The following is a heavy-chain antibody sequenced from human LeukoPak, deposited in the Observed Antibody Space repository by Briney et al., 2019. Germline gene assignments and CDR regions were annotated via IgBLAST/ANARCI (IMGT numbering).Heavy chain of an antibody. D-gene: IGHD3-22*01. CDR3: ARHKKGYYYDSSGFYSGYYYYYMDV. CDR2: LDYSGSS. V-gene: IGHV4-39*01. J-gene: IGHJ6*03. CDR1: GGPMYSRSYY. Sequence: PSETLSLTCTVSGGPMYSRSYYWGWIRQPPGKGLEWIGSLDYSGSSYYNSSLQSRVTLSVDTSKNHFSLKLSSVTAADTAVYYCARHKKGYYYDSSGFYSGYYYYYMDVWGTGTTVTISS.